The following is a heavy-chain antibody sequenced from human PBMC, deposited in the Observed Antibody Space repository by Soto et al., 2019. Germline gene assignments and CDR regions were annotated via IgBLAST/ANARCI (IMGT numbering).Heavy chain of an antibody. Sequence: PGESLKISCKGSGYSVTSYWIGWVRQMPVKGLEWMGIIYPGDSDTRYSPSFQGQVTISADKSISTAYLQWSSLKASDTAMYYCARSGLGDDFWSGYYSWGQGTLVTVSS. CDR3: ARSGLGDDFWSGYYS. D-gene: IGHD3-3*01. CDR2: IYPGDSDT. J-gene: IGHJ5*02. V-gene: IGHV5-51*01. CDR1: GYSVTSYW.